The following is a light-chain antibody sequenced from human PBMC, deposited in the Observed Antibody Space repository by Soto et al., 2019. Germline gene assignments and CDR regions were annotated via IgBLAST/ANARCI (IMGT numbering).Light chain of an antibody. V-gene: IGLV2-8*01. CDR2: EVT. CDR3: SSYADTNNLV. Sequence: QSALTQPPSASGSPGQSVTISCTGTSSDLGGHNYVSWYQQHPGKAPKLIIYEVTKRPSGVPDRFSGSKSGYTASLTVSGLQAEDEADYYCSSYADTNNLVFGGGTQLTVL. J-gene: IGLJ2*01. CDR1: SSDLGGHNY.